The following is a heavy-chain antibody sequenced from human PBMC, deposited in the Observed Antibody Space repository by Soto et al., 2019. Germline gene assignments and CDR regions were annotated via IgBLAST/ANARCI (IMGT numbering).Heavy chain of an antibody. D-gene: IGHD2-8*02. CDR1: GGSISSGGYY. V-gene: IGHV4-31*03. J-gene: IGHJ4*02. CDR2: IYYIGST. Sequence: SETLSLTCTVSGGSISSGGYYWSWIRQHPGKGLEWIGYIYYIGSTNYNPSLKSRVTISVDTSKNQFSLKLTSVTAADTAVYYCARDKITGLFDFWGQGTLVNVSS. CDR3: ARDKITGLFDF.